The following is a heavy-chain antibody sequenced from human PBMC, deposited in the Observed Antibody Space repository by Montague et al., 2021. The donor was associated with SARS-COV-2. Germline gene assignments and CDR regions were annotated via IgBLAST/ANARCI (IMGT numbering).Heavy chain of an antibody. Sequence: SETLSLTCIVSGGSISSYYWSWIRQPPGKGLEWIGYIYYSGSTNYNPSLKSRVTISVDTSKNQFSLKLSSVTAADTAVYYCAGTYYDFWSGFIHYYYMDVWGKGTTVTVSS. D-gene: IGHD3-3*01. J-gene: IGHJ6*03. V-gene: IGHV4-59*01. CDR1: GGSISSYY. CDR2: IYYSGST. CDR3: AGTYYDFWSGFIHYYYMDV.